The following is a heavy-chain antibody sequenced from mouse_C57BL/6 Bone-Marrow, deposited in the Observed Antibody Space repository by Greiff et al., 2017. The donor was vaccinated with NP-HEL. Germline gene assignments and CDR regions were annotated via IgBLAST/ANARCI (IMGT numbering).Heavy chain of an antibody. V-gene: IGHV1-55*01. J-gene: IGHJ4*01. CDR1: GYTFTSYW. D-gene: IGHD2-10*02. CDR2: IYPGSGST. CDR3: AREVWYLYYSMDY. Sequence: QVQLQQSGAELVKPGASVKMSCKASGYTFTSYWITWVKQRPGQGLEWIGDIYPGSGSTNYNEKFKSKATLTVDTSSSTAYMQLSSLTSEDSADYYCAREVWYLYYSMDYWGQGTSVTVSS.